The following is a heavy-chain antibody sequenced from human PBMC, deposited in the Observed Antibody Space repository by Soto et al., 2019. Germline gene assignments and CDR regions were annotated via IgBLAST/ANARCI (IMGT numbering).Heavy chain of an antibody. CDR1: GFTFSSYA. CDR2: ISGSGGST. CDR3: AKDGHYYDSSGYYDY. D-gene: IGHD3-22*01. Sequence: LRLSCAASGFTFSSYAMSWVRQAPGKGLEWVSAISGSGGSTYYADSVKGRFTISRDNSKNTLYLQMNSLRAEDTAVYYCAKDGHYYDSSGYYDYWGQGTLVTVSS. V-gene: IGHV3-23*01. J-gene: IGHJ4*02.